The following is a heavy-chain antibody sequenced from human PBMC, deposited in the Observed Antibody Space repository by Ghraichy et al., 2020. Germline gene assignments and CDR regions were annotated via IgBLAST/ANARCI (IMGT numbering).Heavy chain of an antibody. D-gene: IGHD3-22*01. CDR3: VRNGYYALEY. J-gene: IGHJ4*02. Sequence: SETLSLTCAVSGGSISSGDWWSWVRQPPGKGLEWIGEIHHGGSTNHNPSLKSRVTISVDKSKNQFSLRLSSVTAADTAVYHCVRNGYYALEYWGQGTLVTVSS. V-gene: IGHV4-4*02. CDR1: GGSISSGDW. CDR2: IHHGGST.